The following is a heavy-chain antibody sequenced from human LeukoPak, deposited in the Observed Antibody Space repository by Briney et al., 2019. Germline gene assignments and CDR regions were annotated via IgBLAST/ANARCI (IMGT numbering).Heavy chain of an antibody. CDR1: GFTFSSYA. CDR2: ISGGGGST. CDR3: AKRGRLLVVPAAFDP. D-gene: IGHD2-2*01. J-gene: IGHJ5*02. V-gene: IGHV3-23*01. Sequence: GKSLRLSCAASGFTFSSYAMTWVRQAPGKGLEWVSAISGGGGSTYYADSVKGRFTISRDNPKNTLYLQMNSLRAEDTAVYYCAKRGRLLVVPAAFDPWGQGTLVTVSS.